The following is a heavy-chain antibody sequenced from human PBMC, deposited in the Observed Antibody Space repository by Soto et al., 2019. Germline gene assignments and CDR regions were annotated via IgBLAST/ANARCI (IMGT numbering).Heavy chain of an antibody. CDR2: ISSSGSYI. J-gene: IGHJ4*02. CDR1: GFTFSSYS. CDR3: ARDGAVAGKLDY. V-gene: IGHV3-21*01. Sequence: PGGSLRLSCAASGFTFSSYSMNWVRQAPGKGLEWVSSISSSGSYIYYADSVKGRFTISRDNAKNSLYLQMNSLRAEDTAVYYCARDGAVAGKLDYWGQGTLVTVSS. D-gene: IGHD6-19*01.